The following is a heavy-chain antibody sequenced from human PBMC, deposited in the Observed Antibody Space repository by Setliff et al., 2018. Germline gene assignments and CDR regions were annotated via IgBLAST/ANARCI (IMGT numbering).Heavy chain of an antibody. CDR2: IYQSGTT. V-gene: IGHV4-4*02. D-gene: IGHD6-6*01. CDR1: GESIRSNNW. CDR3: ARGRNIAARLLDS. J-gene: IGHJ4*02. Sequence: SETLSLTCTVSGESIRSNNWWNWVRQPPGKGLEWIGDIYQSGTTNYNPSLKSRVTISLDTSKNQFSLKLISMSAADTAVYFCARGRNIAARLLDSWGQGALVTVSS.